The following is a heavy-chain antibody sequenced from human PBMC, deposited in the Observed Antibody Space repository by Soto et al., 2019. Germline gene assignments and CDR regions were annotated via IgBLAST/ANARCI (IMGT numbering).Heavy chain of an antibody. CDR1: GFTFTRYS. Sequence: GGSLRLSCAASGFTFTRYSMNWVRQAPGKGLEWASSISSTTHYIYYADSMRGRFTISRDNAKNAVYLEMNSLRAEDTAVYYCARESEDLTSNFDYWGQGTLVTVSS. V-gene: IGHV3-21*06. CDR3: ARESEDLTSNFDY. J-gene: IGHJ4*02. CDR2: ISSTTHYI.